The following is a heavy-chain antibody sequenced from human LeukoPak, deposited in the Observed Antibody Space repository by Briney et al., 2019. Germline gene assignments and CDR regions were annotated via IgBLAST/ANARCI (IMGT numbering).Heavy chain of an antibody. D-gene: IGHD3-10*01. CDR3: ARDLGLTMVRGVIITYGMDV. Sequence: PGGSLRLSCAASGFTVRSNYMSWIRQAPGKGLEWVSYISSSSSYTNYADSVKGRFTISRDNAKNSLYLQMNSLRAEDTAVYYCARDLGLTMVRGVIITYGMDVWGQGTTVTVSS. CDR2: ISSSSSYT. CDR1: GFTVRSNY. J-gene: IGHJ6*02. V-gene: IGHV3-11*05.